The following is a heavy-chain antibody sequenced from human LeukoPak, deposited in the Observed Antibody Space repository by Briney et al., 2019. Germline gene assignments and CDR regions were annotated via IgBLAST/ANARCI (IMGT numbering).Heavy chain of an antibody. D-gene: IGHD3-3*01. V-gene: IGHV3-21*01. J-gene: IGHJ4*02. CDR2: ISSSSSYT. CDR3: ARQASSGYDFWSGRGYYFDY. Sequence: GGSLRLSCAASGFTFSSYSMNWVRQAPGKGLEWVSSISSSSSYTYYADSVKGRFTISRDNSKNTLYLQMNSLRAEDTAVYYCARQASSGYDFWSGRGYYFDYWGQGTLVTVSS. CDR1: GFTFSSYS.